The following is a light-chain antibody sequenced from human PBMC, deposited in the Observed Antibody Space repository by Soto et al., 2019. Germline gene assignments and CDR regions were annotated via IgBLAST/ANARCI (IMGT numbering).Light chain of an antibody. Sequence: QSVLTQPPSESGTPGQRVTISCSGSRSNIGSSTVNWYQQRPGTAPKFLIYSNNQRPSGVPKRFSGSKSGTSASLAISGLQSEDEADYYCATWDDSLNGHVVFGGGTKVTVL. CDR3: ATWDDSLNGHVV. J-gene: IGLJ2*01. CDR2: SNN. V-gene: IGLV1-44*01. CDR1: RSNIGSST.